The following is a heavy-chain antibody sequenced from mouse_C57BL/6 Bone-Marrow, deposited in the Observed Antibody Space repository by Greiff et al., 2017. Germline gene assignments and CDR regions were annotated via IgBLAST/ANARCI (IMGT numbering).Heavy chain of an antibody. CDR3: ARSHYYGGSYDFDY. Sequence: VQLQQSGPELVKPGASVKIPCKASGYTFTDYNMDWVKQSHGKSLEWIGDINPNNGGTIYNQKFKGKATLTVDKSSSTAYMELRSLTSEDTAVYYCARSHYYGGSYDFDYWGQGTTLTVSS. V-gene: IGHV1-18*01. D-gene: IGHD1-1*01. J-gene: IGHJ2*01. CDR1: GYTFTDYN. CDR2: INPNNGGT.